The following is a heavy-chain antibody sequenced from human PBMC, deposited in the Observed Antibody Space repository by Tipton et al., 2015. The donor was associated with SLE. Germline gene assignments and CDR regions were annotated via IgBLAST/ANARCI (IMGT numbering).Heavy chain of an antibody. D-gene: IGHD4-11*01. CDR2: VFYSGNT. V-gene: IGHV4-39*07. Sequence: TLSLTCSVSGGSISSSSYYWGWIRQSPGKGLEWIGNVFYSGNTYYSPSLKSRVTISVDTSNNQFSLKLNSMTAADTAVYYCARRADDYSNWFDPWGQGTQVSVSS. CDR3: ARRADDYSNWFDP. CDR1: GGSISSSSYY. J-gene: IGHJ5*02.